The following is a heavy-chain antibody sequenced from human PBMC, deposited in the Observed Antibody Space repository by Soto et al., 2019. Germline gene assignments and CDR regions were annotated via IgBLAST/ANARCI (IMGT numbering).Heavy chain of an antibody. CDR3: ARQPIVVVPAAIFGYWFDP. Sequence: QLQLQESGPGLVKPSETLSLTCTVSGGSISSSSYYWGWIRQPPGKGLEWIGSIYYSGSTYYNPSLKSRVTISVDTSKNQFSLKLSSVTAADTAVYYCARQPIVVVPAAIFGYWFDPWGQGTLVTVSS. CDR1: GGSISSSSYY. CDR2: IYYSGST. D-gene: IGHD2-2*02. J-gene: IGHJ5*02. V-gene: IGHV4-39*01.